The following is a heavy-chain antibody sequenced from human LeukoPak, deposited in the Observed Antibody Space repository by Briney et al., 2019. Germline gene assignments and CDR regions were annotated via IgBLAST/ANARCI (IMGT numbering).Heavy chain of an antibody. Sequence: GRSLRLSCAASGFTFSSYAMTWVRQAPGKGLEWVSLISGTGGSTYYADSVKGRFTISRDNSKNTLYLQMNSLRAEDTAVYYCAKDYEPLVGVHRWGDWFDPWGQGTLVTVSS. J-gene: IGHJ5*02. V-gene: IGHV3-23*01. CDR3: AKDYEPLVGVHRWGDWFDP. CDR2: ISGTGGST. D-gene: IGHD1-26*01. CDR1: GFTFSSYA.